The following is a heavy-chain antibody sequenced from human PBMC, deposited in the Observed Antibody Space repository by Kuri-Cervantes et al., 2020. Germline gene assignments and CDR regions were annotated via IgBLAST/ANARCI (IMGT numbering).Heavy chain of an antibody. Sequence: GESLKISCAASGFTFSSSWMHWVCQAPEKGLEWVADIKCDGSEKYYVDSVKGRLTISRDNAKNSLYLQVNSLRAEDMAVYYCARDSQGGIRSDYYYYYGMDVWGQGTTVTVSS. D-gene: IGHD3-16*01. CDR2: IKCDGSEK. J-gene: IGHJ6*02. V-gene: IGHV3-52*01. CDR3: ARDSQGGIRSDYYYYYGMDV. CDR1: GFTFSSSW.